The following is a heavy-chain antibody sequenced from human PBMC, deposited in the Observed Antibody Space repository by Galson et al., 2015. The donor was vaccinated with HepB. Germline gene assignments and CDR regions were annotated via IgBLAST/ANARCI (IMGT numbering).Heavy chain of an antibody. Sequence: SLRLSCAASGFTFSSYGMHWVRQAPGKGLEWVAVIWYDGSNKYYADSVKGRFTISRDNSKNTLYLQMNSLRAEDTAVYYCARDLGRVAGIDYWGQGTLVTVSS. CDR3: ARDLGRVAGIDY. V-gene: IGHV3-33*01. D-gene: IGHD6-19*01. CDR1: GFTFSSYG. CDR2: IWYDGSNK. J-gene: IGHJ4*02.